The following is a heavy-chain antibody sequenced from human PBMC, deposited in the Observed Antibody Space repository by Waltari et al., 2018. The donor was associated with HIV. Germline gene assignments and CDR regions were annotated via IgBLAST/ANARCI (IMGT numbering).Heavy chain of an antibody. CDR2: IYSSGST. Sequence: QVQLQESGPGLVKPSETLSLTCTLSGDSISNFYSNWIRQPPGKGLEWIGYIYSSGSTNYNPSLKSRVTMSIDLSKNQFSLKLSSVTAADTAVYYCASGKYYYALDHWGQGSLVTVSS. D-gene: IGHD3-10*01. CDR3: ASGKYYYALDH. CDR1: GDSISNFY. J-gene: IGHJ4*02. V-gene: IGHV4-59*01.